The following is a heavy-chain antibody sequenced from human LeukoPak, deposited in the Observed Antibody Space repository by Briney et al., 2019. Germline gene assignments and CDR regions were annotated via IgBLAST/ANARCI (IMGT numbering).Heavy chain of an antibody. CDR1: GGTFSSYA. V-gene: IGHV1-69*05. D-gene: IGHD3-10*01. J-gene: IGHJ4*02. CDR3: ARGRGDTAIY. Sequence: SVKVSCKASGGTFSSYAISWVQQAPGQGLEWMGRIIPIFGTANYAQKFQGRVTITTDESTSTAYMELSSLRSEDTAVYYCARGRGDTAIYWGQGTLVTVSS. CDR2: IIPIFGTA.